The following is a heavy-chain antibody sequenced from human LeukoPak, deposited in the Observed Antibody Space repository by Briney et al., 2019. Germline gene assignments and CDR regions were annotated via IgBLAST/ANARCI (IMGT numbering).Heavy chain of an antibody. CDR2: IGEDGGDN. Sequence: GGSLRLSCAASGFTFSRHWMSWVRQAPGKGLEWVANIGEDGGDNSYMDSVRGRFTISRDNAKNSLYLQMNSLRAEDTAVYYCAELSITMIGGVWGKGTTVTISS. V-gene: IGHV3-7*01. J-gene: IGHJ6*04. CDR1: GFTFSRHW. D-gene: IGHD3-10*02. CDR3: AELSITMIGGV.